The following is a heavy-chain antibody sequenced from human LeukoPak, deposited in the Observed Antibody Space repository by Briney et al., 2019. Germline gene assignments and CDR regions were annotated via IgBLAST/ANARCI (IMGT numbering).Heavy chain of an antibody. CDR2: IKQDGSEK. D-gene: IGHD3-9*01. J-gene: IGHJ6*03. V-gene: IGHV3-7*03. CDR1: GFTFSSYW. CDR3: AKHLGLVIYYYYYMDV. Sequence: GGSLRLSCAASGFTFSSYWMSWVRQAPGKGLEWVANIKQDGSEKYYVDSVKGRFTISRDNSKNTLYLQMNSLRAEDTAVYYCAKHLGLVIYYYYYMDVWGKGTTVTVSS.